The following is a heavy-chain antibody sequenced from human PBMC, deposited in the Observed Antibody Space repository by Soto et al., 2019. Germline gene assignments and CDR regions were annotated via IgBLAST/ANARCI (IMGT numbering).Heavy chain of an antibody. J-gene: IGHJ5*02. V-gene: IGHV4-30-4*01. Sequence: QVQLQESGPGLVKPSQTLSLTCTVSGGSISSGDYYWSWIRQPPGKGLEWIGYIYYSGSTYYNPSLKSRVTISVATSKTQFSLNLSSVTAADTAVYYCARVSGSGTHPPWGQGTLVTVSS. CDR1: GGSISSGDYY. D-gene: IGHD3-10*01. CDR2: IYYSGST. CDR3: ARVSGSGTHPP.